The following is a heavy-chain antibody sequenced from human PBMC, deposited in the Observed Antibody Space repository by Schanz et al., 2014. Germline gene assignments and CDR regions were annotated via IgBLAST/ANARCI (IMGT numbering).Heavy chain of an antibody. J-gene: IGHJ4*02. CDR3: ARGRTFDY. CDR1: GYSFSAHY. V-gene: IGHV1-8*02. Sequence: QGQLVQSGAEVKKPGASLKVSCKASGYSFSAHYLHWEREAPGQGLEWLGWMNPNSGNPGFAQKFRGRVTMTRNTSMSTAYIELHSLTSEDTAVYYCARGRTFDYWGQGTLVTVSS. CDR2: MNPNSGNP.